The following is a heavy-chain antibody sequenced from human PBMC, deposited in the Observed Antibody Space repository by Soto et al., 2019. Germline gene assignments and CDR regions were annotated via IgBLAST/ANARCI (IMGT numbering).Heavy chain of an antibody. D-gene: IGHD1-1*01. Sequence: GALRLSCAASGFTFGSYAMSWVRQAPGKGLEWVSAISGSGGSTYYADSVKGRFTISRDNSKNTLYLQMNSLRAEDTAVYYCAKAHDYNWFDPWGQGTLVTVSS. J-gene: IGHJ5*02. CDR1: GFTFGSYA. CDR3: AKAHDYNWFDP. CDR2: ISGSGGST. V-gene: IGHV3-23*01.